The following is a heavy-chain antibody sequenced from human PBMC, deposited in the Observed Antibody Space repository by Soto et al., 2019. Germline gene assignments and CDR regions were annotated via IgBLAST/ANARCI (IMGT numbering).Heavy chain of an antibody. CDR2: VNPILSMS. CDR3: ATSYGSGYRAFDY. Sequence: QVQLVQSGAEVKRPGSSVKVSCKASGDTFSFYSINWVRQAPGLGLEWMGRVNPILSMSNYAQRFQGRVTMTADKSTSTAYMELSGLRVEDTAMYYCATSYGSGYRAFDYWGQGALVTVSS. CDR1: GDTFSFYS. V-gene: IGHV1-69*04. D-gene: IGHD3-10*01. J-gene: IGHJ4*02.